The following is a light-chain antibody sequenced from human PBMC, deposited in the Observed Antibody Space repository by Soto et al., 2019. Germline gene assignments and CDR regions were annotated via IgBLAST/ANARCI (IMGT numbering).Light chain of an antibody. CDR1: RGSIANNY. Sequence: NFMLTQPHSVSESPGKTLSISCTRSRGSIANNYVQWYQQRPGSAPTTVIYENNQRHSGVPDRFSGSTDGSSNSASLTLSGLQTEDEADYYCQSYDSDVVVFGGGTKVTVL. V-gene: IGLV6-57*04. CDR2: ENN. J-gene: IGLJ2*01. CDR3: QSYDSDVVV.